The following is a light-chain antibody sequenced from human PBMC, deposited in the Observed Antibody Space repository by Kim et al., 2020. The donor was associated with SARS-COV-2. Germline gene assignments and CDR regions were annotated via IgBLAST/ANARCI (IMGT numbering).Light chain of an antibody. CDR2: KAS. CDR1: QSISNW. Sequence: DIQMTQSPSTLSTSVGDRVTITCRASQSISNWLAWYQQKPGKAPTLLIYKASNLQSGVPSRFSGSGSGTEFSLTISSLQPDDCAADYCQEYNTDPRTFGGGTKVDIK. V-gene: IGKV1-5*03. CDR3: QEYNTDPRT. J-gene: IGKJ4*01.